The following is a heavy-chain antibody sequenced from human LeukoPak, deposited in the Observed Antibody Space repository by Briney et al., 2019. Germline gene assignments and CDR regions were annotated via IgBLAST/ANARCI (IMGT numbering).Heavy chain of an antibody. V-gene: IGHV3-30-3*01. CDR3: ARERTSDSSGYYYDGLDY. CDR1: GFTFSSYA. CDR2: ISYDGSNK. Sequence: GGSLRLSCAASGFTFSSYAMHWVRQAPGKGLEWVAVISYDGSNKYYADSVKGRFTISRDNSKNTLYLQMNSLRAEDTAVYYCARERTSDSSGYYYDGLDYWGQGTLVTVSS. D-gene: IGHD3-22*01. J-gene: IGHJ4*02.